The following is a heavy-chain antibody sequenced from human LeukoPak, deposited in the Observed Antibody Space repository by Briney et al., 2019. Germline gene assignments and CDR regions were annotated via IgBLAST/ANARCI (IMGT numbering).Heavy chain of an antibody. J-gene: IGHJ6*04. Sequence: AASVKVSCKASGGTLSSYAISWVRQAPGQGLEWMGGIIPIFGTANYAQKFQGRVTITADESTSTAYMELSSLRSEDTAVYYCALRYFDWLSRSRVYYCYGMDVWGKGTTVTVSS. CDR1: GGTLSSYA. D-gene: IGHD3-9*01. V-gene: IGHV1-69*13. CDR3: ALRYFDWLSRSRVYYCYGMDV. CDR2: IIPIFGTA.